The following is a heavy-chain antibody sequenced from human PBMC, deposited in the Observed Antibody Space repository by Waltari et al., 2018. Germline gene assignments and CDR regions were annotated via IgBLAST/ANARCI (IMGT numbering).Heavy chain of an antibody. CDR1: GFILTRYY. CDR2: INPHSGGQ. D-gene: IGHD5-12*01. Sequence: QVQLVQSGAEAKKPGVSVKVSCKASGFILTRYYMHWVRQAPGQGLEWLGRINPHSGGQNYAQNVQGRVTMNRDTSISTAYMELSRLRSDDTAVYYCARELAWLLDFDYWGQGTLVTVSS. V-gene: IGHV1-2*06. J-gene: IGHJ4*02. CDR3: ARELAWLLDFDY.